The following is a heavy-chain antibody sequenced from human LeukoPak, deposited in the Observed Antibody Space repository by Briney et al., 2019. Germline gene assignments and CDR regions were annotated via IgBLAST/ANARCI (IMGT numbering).Heavy chain of an antibody. CDR2: IHTSGST. V-gene: IGHV4-61*02. CDR3: ARERYYYDSSGSVFDY. Sequence: SETLSLTCTVSGGSISSGSYYWSWIRQPAGKGLEWIGRIHTSGSTNYNPSLKSRVTMSVDTSKNQFSLKLSSVTAADTAVYYCARERYYYDSSGSVFDYWGQGTLVTVSS. J-gene: IGHJ4*02. CDR1: GGSISSGSYY. D-gene: IGHD3-22*01.